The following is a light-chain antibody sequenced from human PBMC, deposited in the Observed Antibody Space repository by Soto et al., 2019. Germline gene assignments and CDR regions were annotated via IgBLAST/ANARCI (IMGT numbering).Light chain of an antibody. CDR3: HSYDSSVSGFYV. CDR1: SSNIGAGYD. V-gene: IGLV1-40*01. Sequence: QSVLTQPPSVSGAPGQRVTISCTGSSSNIGAGYDVHWYQQLPGTAPKLLIYGTSNRPSGVPDRFSGSKYGTSASLAITGLQAEDEADYYYHSYDSSVSGFYVFGTGTKLTVL. J-gene: IGLJ1*01. CDR2: GTS.